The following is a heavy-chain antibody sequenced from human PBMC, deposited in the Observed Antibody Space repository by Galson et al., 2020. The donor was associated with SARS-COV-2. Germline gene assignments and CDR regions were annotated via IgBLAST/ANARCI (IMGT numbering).Heavy chain of an antibody. CDR2: ISYDGSNK. Sequence: GGSLRLSCAASGFTFSSYGMHWVRQAPGKGLEWVAVISYDGSNKYYADSVKGRFTISRDNSKNTLYLQMNSLRAEDTAVYYCAKDLHGSYRGPFDYWGQGTLVTVS. CDR3: AKDLHGSYRGPFDY. J-gene: IGHJ4*02. D-gene: IGHD1-26*01. V-gene: IGHV3-30*18. CDR1: GFTFSSYG.